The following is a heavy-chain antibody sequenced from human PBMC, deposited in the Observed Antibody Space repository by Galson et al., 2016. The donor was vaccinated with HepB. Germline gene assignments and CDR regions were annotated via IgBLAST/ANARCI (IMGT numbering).Heavy chain of an antibody. Sequence: SLRLSCAASGLTSINAWINWVRLPPGKGLEWLGRIDIKNEGGRRDYAVPVKGRFTFSRDDSGDTGYLQMNDLKTEDTALYYCTTAPDYWGQGTLVTVSS. V-gene: IGHV3-15*04. J-gene: IGHJ4*02. CDR1: GLTSINAW. CDR3: TTAPDY. CDR2: IDIKNEGGRR.